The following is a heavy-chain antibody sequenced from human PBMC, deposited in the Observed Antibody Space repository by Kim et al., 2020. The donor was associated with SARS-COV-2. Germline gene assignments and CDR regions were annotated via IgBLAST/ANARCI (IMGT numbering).Heavy chain of an antibody. CDR1: GYTFTGYY. CDR2: INPNSGGT. J-gene: IGHJ4*02. V-gene: IGHV1-2*02. CDR3: ARVPLIAACPYFAY. Sequence: ASVKVSCKASGYTFTGYYMHWVRQAPGQGLEWMGWINPNSGGTNYAQKFQGRVTMTWDTSISTAYMELSRLRSDDTAVYYCARVPLIAACPYFAYWGQGTLVTVSS. D-gene: IGHD6-6*01.